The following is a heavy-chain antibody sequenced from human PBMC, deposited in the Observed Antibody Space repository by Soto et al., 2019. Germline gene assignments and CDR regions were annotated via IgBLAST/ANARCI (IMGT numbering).Heavy chain of an antibody. J-gene: IGHJ4*02. V-gene: IGHV3-33*01. CDR3: ARDTWGLDY. Sequence: GGSLRLSCTASGFSFMSYGKHWVRQAPGKGLEWVAVVWYDGSKKYYGDSVKGRFTISRDDSKSTVYLHMNSLRAEDTDVYYCARDTWGLDYWGQGTQVTVSS. D-gene: IGHD3-16*01. CDR1: GFSFMSYG. CDR2: VWYDGSKK.